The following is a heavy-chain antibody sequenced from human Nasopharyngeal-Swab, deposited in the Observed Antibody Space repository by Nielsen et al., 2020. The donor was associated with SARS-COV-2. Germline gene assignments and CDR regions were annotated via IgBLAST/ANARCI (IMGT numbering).Heavy chain of an antibody. Sequence: GESLKISCAASGFSFSSYWMGWVRQAPGKGLEWVANIKQDGSEKYYVDSLKGRFTVSRDNAKNSLYLQMNSLRAEDTAVYYCARIRYRDYNDAFDLWGQGTSVTVSS. CDR1: GFSFSSYW. V-gene: IGHV3-7*01. CDR2: IKQDGSEK. D-gene: IGHD4-17*01. CDR3: ARIRYRDYNDAFDL. J-gene: IGHJ3*01.